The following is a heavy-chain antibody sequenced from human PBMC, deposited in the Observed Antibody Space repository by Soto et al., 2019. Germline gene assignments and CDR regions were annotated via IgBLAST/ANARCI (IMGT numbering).Heavy chain of an antibody. D-gene: IGHD6-19*01. CDR1: GFIFSNYA. Sequence: EVQLLESGGGLVQPGGSLRLSCAAPGFIFSNYAMTWVRQAPGKGLESVSAIGGTGGDTYYSDSVKGRFTISRDNSKNTLYLQMNSLSADDTAVYYCAKDAVAYNGEWDWFDSWGQGTLVTVSS. J-gene: IGHJ5*01. CDR2: IGGTGGDT. CDR3: AKDAVAYNGEWDWFDS. V-gene: IGHV3-23*01.